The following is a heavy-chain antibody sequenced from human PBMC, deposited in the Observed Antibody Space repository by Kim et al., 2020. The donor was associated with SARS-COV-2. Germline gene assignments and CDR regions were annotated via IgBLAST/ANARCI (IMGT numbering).Heavy chain of an antibody. Sequence: GGSLRLSCAASGFTFSSYSMNWVRQAPGKGLEWVSSISSSSSYIYYADSVKGRFTISRDNAKNSLYLQMNSLRAEDTAVYYCARARTLGVEAFDIWGQGTMVTVSS. V-gene: IGHV3-21*01. D-gene: IGHD7-27*01. CDR2: ISSSSSYI. CDR1: GFTFSSYS. CDR3: ARARTLGVEAFDI. J-gene: IGHJ3*02.